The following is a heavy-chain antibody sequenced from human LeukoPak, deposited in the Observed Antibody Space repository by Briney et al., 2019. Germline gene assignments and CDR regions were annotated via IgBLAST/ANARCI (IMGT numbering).Heavy chain of an antibody. CDR1: GGSISSSSYY. CDR3: ARFCSGGSCYDPVRSRQNWFDP. Sequence: PSETLSLTCTVSGGSISSSSYYWGWIRQPPGKGLEWIGSIYYSGSTYYNPSLKSRVTISVDTSKNQFSLKLSSVTAADTAVYYCARFCSGGSCYDPVRSRQNWFDPWGQGTLVTVSS. CDR2: IYYSGST. V-gene: IGHV4-39*01. D-gene: IGHD2-15*01. J-gene: IGHJ5*02.